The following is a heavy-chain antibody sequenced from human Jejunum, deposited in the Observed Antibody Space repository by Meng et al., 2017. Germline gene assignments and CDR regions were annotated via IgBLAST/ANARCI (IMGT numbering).Heavy chain of an antibody. Sequence: QVQLQEVGPGLGKPSETLSLTCTVSSASMNPYYWSWIRQPPGKGLEWIGYIHYSGSTDYNPSLQSRLTISVDTSKNHFSLKLMSVTAADTAVYYCARGGWDFEYWGQGILVTVSS. D-gene: IGHD3-16*01. V-gene: IGHV4-59*01. J-gene: IGHJ4*02. CDR3: ARGGWDFEY. CDR1: SASMNPYY. CDR2: IHYSGST.